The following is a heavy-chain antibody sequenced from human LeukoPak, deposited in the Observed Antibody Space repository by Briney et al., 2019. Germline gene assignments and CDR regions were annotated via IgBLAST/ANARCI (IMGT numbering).Heavy chain of an antibody. V-gene: IGHV3-74*01. CDR1: GFNFSSYW. D-gene: IGHD2-2*01. CDR3: AVFGSPMVD. CDR2: INPDGSGT. J-gene: IGHJ4*02. Sequence: GGALRLSCAAFGFNFSSYWMDWVRQPPGKGLVWVSRINPDGSGTNYADSVKGRFTISRDNAKNTVYLQMNSLRAEDTAVYYCAVFGSPMVDWGQGTLVTVSS.